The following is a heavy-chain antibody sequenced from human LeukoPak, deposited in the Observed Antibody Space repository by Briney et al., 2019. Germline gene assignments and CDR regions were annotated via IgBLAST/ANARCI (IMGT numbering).Heavy chain of an antibody. V-gene: IGHV1-69*04. CDR1: GGTFSSYA. D-gene: IGHD2-2*01. CDR2: IIPILGIA. J-gene: IGHJ6*03. CDR3: ARTGNRLRSDIVVVPAATRHYYYYMDV. Sequence: ASVKVSCKASGGTFSSYAISWVRQAPGQGLEWMGRIIPILGIANYAQKFQGRVTITTDESTSTAYMELSSLRSEDTAVYYCARTGNRLRSDIVVVPAATRHYYYYMDVWGKGTTVTVSS.